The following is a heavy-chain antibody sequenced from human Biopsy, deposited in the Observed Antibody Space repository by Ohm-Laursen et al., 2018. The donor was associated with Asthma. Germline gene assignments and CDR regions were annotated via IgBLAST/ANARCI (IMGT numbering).Heavy chain of an antibody. Sequence: SLRLSCSASGFTFSSYGMNWVRQAPGKGLEWVSYISSSSSTIYYADSVKGRFTISRDNAKNSLYLQMSSLRDEDTAVYYCARFKRGYSYGYTGVFDYWGRGTLVTVSS. J-gene: IGHJ4*02. CDR1: GFTFSSYG. D-gene: IGHD5-18*01. V-gene: IGHV3-48*02. CDR3: ARFKRGYSYGYTGVFDY. CDR2: ISSSSSTI.